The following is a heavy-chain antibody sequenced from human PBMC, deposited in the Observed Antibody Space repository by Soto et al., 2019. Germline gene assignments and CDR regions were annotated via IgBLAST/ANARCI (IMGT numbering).Heavy chain of an antibody. CDR3: ARGRYGDY. Sequence: QVHLVQSGAEVKKPGASVKVSCKASGYTFTSYGITWVRQAPGQGLEWMGLISAHNGNTDYAQKLQGRVIVTRDTSTSTAHMELRSLRSDDTAVYYCARGRYGDYWGQGDLVTVSS. CDR1: GYTFTSYG. D-gene: IGHD1-1*01. V-gene: IGHV1-18*01. J-gene: IGHJ4*02. CDR2: ISAHNGNT.